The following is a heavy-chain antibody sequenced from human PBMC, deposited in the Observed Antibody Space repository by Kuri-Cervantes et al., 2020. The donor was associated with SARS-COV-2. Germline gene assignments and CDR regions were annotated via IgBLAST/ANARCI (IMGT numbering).Heavy chain of an antibody. V-gene: IGHV1-46*01. J-gene: IGHJ6*02. CDR3: AASLLYRIYYYYGMDV. Sequence: ASVKVSCKASGYTFTSYYMHWVRQAPGQGLEWMGIINPSGGSTSYAQKFQGRVTMTRDTSTSTAYMELSSLRSEDTAVYYCAASLLYRIYYYYGMDVWGQGTTVTVSS. CDR1: GYTFTSYY. D-gene: IGHD1-26*01. CDR2: INPSGGST.